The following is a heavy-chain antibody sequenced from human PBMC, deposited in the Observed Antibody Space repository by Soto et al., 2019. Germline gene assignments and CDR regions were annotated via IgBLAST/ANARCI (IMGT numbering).Heavy chain of an antibody. D-gene: IGHD6-19*01. V-gene: IGHV3-23*01. CDR2: IRGTSGNT. J-gene: IGHJ5*02. CDR1: GFTFSSSA. CDR3: AKCTVDTIVTSGWCNWLAP. Sequence: EVQLLESGGGLVQPGGSLRLSCAASGFTFSSSAMSWVRQAPGKGLEWVSAIRGTSGNTHYAESVKGRLTISRDNSKNTLYLQMTCLRAEDTAVYYCAKCTVDTIVTSGWCNWLAPWGQGNLVIVSS.